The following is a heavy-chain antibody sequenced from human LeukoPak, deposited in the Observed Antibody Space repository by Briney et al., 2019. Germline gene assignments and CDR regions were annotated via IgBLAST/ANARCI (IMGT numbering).Heavy chain of an antibody. CDR2: IYNSGST. V-gene: IGHV4-59*01. CDR1: GGSISNYY. J-gene: IGHJ6*03. D-gene: IGHD1-26*01. CDR3: ARAPPWELPYYYMDV. Sequence: PSETLSLTCTVSGGSISNYYWSWIRQPPGKGLEWIGCIYNSGSTNYNPSLKSRVTISVDTSKNQFSLKLNSVTAADTAVYYCARAPPWELPYYYMDVWGKGTTVTVSS.